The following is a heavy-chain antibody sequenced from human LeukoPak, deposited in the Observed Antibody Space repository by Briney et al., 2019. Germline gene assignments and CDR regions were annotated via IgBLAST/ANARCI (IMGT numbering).Heavy chain of an antibody. J-gene: IGHJ4*02. CDR1: GFTFSNYA. CDR3: ARDRGGGITMVVLVYDY. CDR2: ISARGNYT. V-gene: IGHV3-23*01. Sequence: GGSLRLSCAVSGFTFSNYAMSCVRRAPGKGLEWVSTISARGNYTYYADSVKGRFTISRDSSKNTLYLQMNSLRAEDTAVYYCARDRGGGITMVVLVYDYWGQGTLVTVSS. D-gene: IGHD3-22*01.